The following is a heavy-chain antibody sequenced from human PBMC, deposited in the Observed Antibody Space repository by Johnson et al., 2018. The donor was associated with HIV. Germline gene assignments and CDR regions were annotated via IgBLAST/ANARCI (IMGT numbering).Heavy chain of an antibody. CDR1: RFTFSSYG. Sequence: QVQLVEYGGGVAQPGGSLRLSCAASRFTFSSYGMYWVRQAPGKGLEWVAVIWYDGSNKYYADSVKGRFTISRDDSKNTLYLQINSLKTDDTGVYYCSREVYQMTAFDIWGQGTVVTVSS. V-gene: IGHV3-33*01. CDR3: SREVYQMTAFDI. J-gene: IGHJ3*02. D-gene: IGHD2-2*01. CDR2: IWYDGSNK.